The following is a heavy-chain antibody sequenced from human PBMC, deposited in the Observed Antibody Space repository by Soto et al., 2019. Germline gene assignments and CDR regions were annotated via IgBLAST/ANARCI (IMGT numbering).Heavy chain of an antibody. Sequence: ASVKVSCKASGYTFTRYSITWVRQAPGQGLEWMGWISAYTGNTKYAQMLQGRVTMTTDTSTSTGYMELRSLRSDDTAVHYCARVHYDSSGYYSEIFDYWGQGTLVTVSS. CDR3: ARVHYDSSGYYSEIFDY. CDR1: GYTFTRYS. V-gene: IGHV1-18*01. CDR2: ISAYTGNT. D-gene: IGHD3-22*01. J-gene: IGHJ4*02.